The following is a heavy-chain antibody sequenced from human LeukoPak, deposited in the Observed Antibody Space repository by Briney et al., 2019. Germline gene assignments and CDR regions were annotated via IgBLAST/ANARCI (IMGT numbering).Heavy chain of an antibody. CDR2: IKQDGSKE. V-gene: IGHV3-7*01. D-gene: IGHD4/OR15-4a*01. J-gene: IGHJ4*02. CDR3: ARAQTMDPSYFDY. CDR1: GFTFSSYW. Sequence: GGSLRLSCAASGFTFSSYWMTWVRQAPGKGLEWVANIKQDGSKENYVDSVKGRFTISRDNAKNSLYLQMNSLRAEDTAVYYCARAQTMDPSYFDYWGQGTLVTVSS.